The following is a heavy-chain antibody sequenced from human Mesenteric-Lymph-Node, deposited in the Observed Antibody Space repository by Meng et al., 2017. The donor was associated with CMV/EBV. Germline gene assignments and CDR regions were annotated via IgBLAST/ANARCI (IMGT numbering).Heavy chain of an antibody. Sequence: TCTFSGFSLSTTGVGVGWIRQPTGKALEWLALIYWDDDKRYSPSLKSRLTITKDTSKNQVVLTMASVDPVDTATYYCAHLFRSGYDYWGQGTLVTVSS. CDR2: IYWDDDK. V-gene: IGHV2-5*02. CDR3: AHLFRSGYDY. J-gene: IGHJ4*02. CDR1: GFSLSTTGVG. D-gene: IGHD5-12*01.